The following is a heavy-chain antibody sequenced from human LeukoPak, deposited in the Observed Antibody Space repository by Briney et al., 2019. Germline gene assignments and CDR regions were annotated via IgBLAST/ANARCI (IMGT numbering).Heavy chain of an antibody. CDR1: GGSFSGYY. CDR2: INHSGST. J-gene: IGHJ3*02. D-gene: IGHD2-15*01. CDR3: ARVVTPLDAFEI. V-gene: IGHV4-34*01. Sequence: SETLSLTCAVYGGSFSGYYWSWIRQPPGKGLEWIGEINHSGSTNYNPSLKSRVTISVDTSKNQFSLKLSSVTAADTAVYYCARVVTPLDAFEIWGQGTMVTVSS.